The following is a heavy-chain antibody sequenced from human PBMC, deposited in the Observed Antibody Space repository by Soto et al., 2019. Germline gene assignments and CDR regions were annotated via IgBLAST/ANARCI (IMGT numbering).Heavy chain of an antibody. CDR3: ARGMTPPGAPAWYYFDS. Sequence: PSETLSLTCTVSGASITGSSYWSWIRQPAGKGLEWIGRFSLSGTTSYNPSLRSRVTMSADVSKNQFSLRLTSVTPADTALYYCARGMTPPGAPAWYYFDSWGQGTLVTVSS. J-gene: IGHJ4*02. V-gene: IGHV4-4*07. CDR2: FSLSGTT. CDR1: GASITGSSY. D-gene: IGHD2-8*02.